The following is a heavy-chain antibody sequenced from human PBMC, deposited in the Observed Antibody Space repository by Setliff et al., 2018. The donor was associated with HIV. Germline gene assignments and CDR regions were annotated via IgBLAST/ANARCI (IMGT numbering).Heavy chain of an antibody. J-gene: IGHJ6*03. CDR2: MKPDSGNT. CDR3: VRGGAAYNRDYNEYYYMDV. CDR1: RYTFTRFE. D-gene: IGHD1-7*01. V-gene: IGHV1-8*01. Sequence: ASVKVSCKASRYTFTRFEINWVRQAPGQGLEWMGWMKPDSGNTGYAQKFQGRVTMTRNTSISTAYLELSNLRSEDTAVDYCVRGGAAYNRDYNEYYYMDVWGTGTTVTVSS.